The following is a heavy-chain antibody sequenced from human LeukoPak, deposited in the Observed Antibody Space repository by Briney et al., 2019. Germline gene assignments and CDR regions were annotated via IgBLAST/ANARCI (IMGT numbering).Heavy chain of an antibody. CDR1: GFTFSSYW. D-gene: IGHD3-22*01. CDR2: IKQDGSEK. Sequence: GGSPRLSCAASGFTFSSYWMSWVRQAPGKGLEWVANIKQDGSEKYYVDSVKGRFTISRDNAKNSLYLQMNSLRAEDTAVYHCARNYDSSGFYYSYYHGMDVWGQGTTVTVSS. V-gene: IGHV3-7*03. J-gene: IGHJ6*02. CDR3: ARNYDSSGFYYSYYHGMDV.